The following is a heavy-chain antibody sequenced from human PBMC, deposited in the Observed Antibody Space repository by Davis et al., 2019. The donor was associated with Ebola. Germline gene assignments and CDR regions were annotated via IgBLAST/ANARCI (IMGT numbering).Heavy chain of an antibody. Sequence: GESLKISCAASGFSFSISWMTWVRQAPGKGPEWVANIKPDGSEKYHVDSVKGRFTISRDNPNNSLYLQMNSLRGEDTAVYYCARDSGWSGVVSWGQGTLVTVSS. CDR2: IKPDGSEK. D-gene: IGHD6-19*01. CDR3: ARDSGWSGVVS. CDR1: GFSFSISW. J-gene: IGHJ5*01. V-gene: IGHV3-7*03.